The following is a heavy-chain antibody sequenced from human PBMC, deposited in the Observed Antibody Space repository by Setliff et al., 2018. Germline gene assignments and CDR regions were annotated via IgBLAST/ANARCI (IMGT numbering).Heavy chain of an antibody. J-gene: IGHJ4*02. CDR3: AKCSSWHGHYPHFNY. D-gene: IGHD6-13*01. CDR2: INSDGSST. Sequence: GGSLRLSCAASGFPFSTYWLNWVRQAPGKGLVWVSRINSDGSSTNYADSVKGQFTVSRDNAKNTLYLQMSSLRAEDTAVYYCAKCSSWHGHYPHFNYWGQGTLVTVSS. CDR1: GFPFSTYW. V-gene: IGHV3-74*01.